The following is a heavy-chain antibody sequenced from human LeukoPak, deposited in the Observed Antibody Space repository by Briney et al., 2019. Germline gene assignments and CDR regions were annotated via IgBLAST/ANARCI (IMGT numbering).Heavy chain of an antibody. J-gene: IGHJ2*01. Sequence: GESLKISCKGSGYSFATYWIGWVRQMPGKGLEWMGIICPGDSDTRYSPSFQGQVTISADKSITTAYLQWRSLKASDTAMYYCARRATSYEYFDLWGRGTLVTVSS. D-gene: IGHD2-15*01. CDR1: GYSFATYW. V-gene: IGHV5-51*01. CDR3: ARRATSYEYFDL. CDR2: ICPGDSDT.